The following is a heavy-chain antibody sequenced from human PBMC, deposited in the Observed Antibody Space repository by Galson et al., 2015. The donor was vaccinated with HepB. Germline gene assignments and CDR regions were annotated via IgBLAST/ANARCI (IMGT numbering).Heavy chain of an antibody. CDR1: GYTFTSYA. CDR2: INAGNGNT. Sequence: SVKVSCKASGYTFTSYAMHWVRQAPGQRLEWMGWINAGNGNTKYSQKFQGRVTITRDTSASTAYMELSSLRSEDTAVYYCARAVVEWPAYYYYYYMDVWGKGTTVTVSS. J-gene: IGHJ6*03. V-gene: IGHV1-3*01. D-gene: IGHD2-15*01. CDR3: ARAVVEWPAYYYYYYMDV.